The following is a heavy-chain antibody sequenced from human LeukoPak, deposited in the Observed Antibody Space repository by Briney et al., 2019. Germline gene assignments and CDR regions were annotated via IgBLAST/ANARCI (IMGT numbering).Heavy chain of an antibody. CDR1: GYTCTSYA. V-gene: IGHV7-4-1*02. J-gene: IGHJ6*02. Sequence: GASVKVSCKASGYTCTSYAMNWVRQAPGQGLEWMGWINTNTGNPTYAQGFTGRFVFSLDTSVSTAYLQISSLKAEDTAVYYCASPSDYGDSRGYYYYYGMDVWGQGTTVTVSS. CDR2: INTNTGNP. D-gene: IGHD4-17*01. CDR3: ASPSDYGDSRGYYYYYGMDV.